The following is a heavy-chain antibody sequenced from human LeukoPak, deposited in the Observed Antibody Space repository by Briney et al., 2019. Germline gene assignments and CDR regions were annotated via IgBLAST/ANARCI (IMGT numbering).Heavy chain of an antibody. CDR1: GFTFSSYA. CDR2: ISYDGGNK. V-gene: IGHV3-30-3*01. J-gene: IGHJ6*02. D-gene: IGHD6-19*01. CDR3: ARDRVAGVGSYYYYGMDV. Sequence: GGSLRLSCAASGFTFSSYAMHWVRQAPGKGLEWVAVISYDGGNKYYADSVKGRFTISRDNSKNTLYLQMNSLRAEDTAVYYCARDRVAGVGSYYYYGMDVWGQGTTVTVSS.